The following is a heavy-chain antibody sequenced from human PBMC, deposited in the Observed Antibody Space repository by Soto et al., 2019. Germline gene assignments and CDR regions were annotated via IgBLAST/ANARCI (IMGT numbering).Heavy chain of an antibody. D-gene: IGHD6-19*01. J-gene: IGHJ6*02. CDR1: GGSISSSSYY. CDR3: ARHQLLEGPSDSGWGMDV. V-gene: IGHV4-39*01. CDR2: IYYSGST. Sequence: QLQLQESGPGLVKPSETLSLTCTVSGGSISSSSYYWGWIRQPPGKGLEWIGSIYYSGSTYYNPSLKSRVTISVDTSKNQFSLKLSSVTAADTAVYYCARHQLLEGPSDSGWGMDVWGQGTTVTVSS.